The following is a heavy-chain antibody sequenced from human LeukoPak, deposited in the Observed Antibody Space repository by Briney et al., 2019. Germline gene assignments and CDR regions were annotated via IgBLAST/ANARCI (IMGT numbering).Heavy chain of an antibody. J-gene: IGHJ4*02. CDR2: ISGSGGST. D-gene: IGHD2-15*01. CDR3: ATPRRVVVAATPGCLDY. V-gene: IGHV3-23*01. CDR1: GFTFSSYA. Sequence: PGGSLRLSCAASGFTFSSYAMSWVRQAPGKGLEWVSAISGSGGSTYYADSVKGRFTISRDNSKNTLYLQMNSPRAEDTAVYYCATPRRVVVAATPGCLDYWGQGTLVTVSS.